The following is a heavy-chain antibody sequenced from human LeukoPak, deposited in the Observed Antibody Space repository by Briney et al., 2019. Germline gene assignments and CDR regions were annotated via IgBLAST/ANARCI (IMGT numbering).Heavy chain of an antibody. D-gene: IGHD3-10*02. Sequence: GGSLRLSCAASGIIFSNYWMHWVRQAPGKGLVWVSRINRDGSSTSYADSVRGRFTISRDNAKNTLYLQMNSLRAEDTAVYYCAELGITMIGGVWGKGTTVTISS. CDR1: GIIFSNYW. V-gene: IGHV3-74*01. CDR2: INRDGSST. CDR3: AELGITMIGGV. J-gene: IGHJ6*04.